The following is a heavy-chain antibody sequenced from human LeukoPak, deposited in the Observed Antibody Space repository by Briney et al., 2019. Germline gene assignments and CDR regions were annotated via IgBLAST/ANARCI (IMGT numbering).Heavy chain of an antibody. CDR2: IYSGGST. J-gene: IGHJ4*02. D-gene: IGHD2-2*01. Sequence: GGYLRFSCAASEFSVGSNYMTWVRKAPGKGLEWASLIYSGGSTYYADSVKGRFTISRDNAKNSLYLQMNSLRAEDTAVYYCARDSVYSSKSYYFDYWGQGTLVTVSS. CDR1: EFSVGSNY. CDR3: ARDSVYSSKSYYFDY. V-gene: IGHV3-66*01.